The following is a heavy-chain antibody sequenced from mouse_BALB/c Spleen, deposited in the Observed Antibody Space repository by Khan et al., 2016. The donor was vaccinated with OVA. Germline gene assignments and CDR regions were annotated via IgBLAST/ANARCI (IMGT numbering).Heavy chain of an antibody. CDR3: TRPHYYGSNYYFDY. CDR1: GFAFSSYD. J-gene: IGHJ2*01. V-gene: IGHV5-12-1*01. Sequence: EVELVESGGGLVKPGGSLKLSCAASGFAFSSYDMSWVRQTPEKRLEWVAFISTGGNKTYYPDSGKGRFTISRDNAKNSLYMQMSSRKSEDTSMYYCTRPHYYGSNYYFDYSGQVTPLIFSS. CDR2: ISTGGNKT. D-gene: IGHD1-1*01.